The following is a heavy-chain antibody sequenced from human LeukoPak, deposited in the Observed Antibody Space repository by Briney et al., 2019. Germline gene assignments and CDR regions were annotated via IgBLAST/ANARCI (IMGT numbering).Heavy chain of an antibody. V-gene: IGHV3-30*02. Sequence: GGSLRLSCVVSGFTLSNYNMHWVRQIPGKGLEWLAFSLFDGSSTKYADSVKGRFTISRDNSKNTLYLQMNTLRIDDTGVYYCAKQKMSGAYLPDQWGQGIQVTVSS. J-gene: IGHJ4*02. CDR1: GFTLSNYN. CDR3: AKQKMSGAYLPDQ. D-gene: IGHD3-10*01. CDR2: SLFDGSST.